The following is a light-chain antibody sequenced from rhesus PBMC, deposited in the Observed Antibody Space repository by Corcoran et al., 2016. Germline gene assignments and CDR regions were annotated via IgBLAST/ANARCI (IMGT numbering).Light chain of an antibody. Sequence: DIQMTQSPSSLSASVGDRVTITCRARENIYNYLNWYQQKPEKAPKLLINKASTLQSGVPSRFSGSGSWTDYSFTICSLQSADVATYYCPHAYDTPYSFGQETKVEIK. J-gene: IGKJ2*01. CDR3: PHAYDTPYS. CDR1: ENIYNY. V-gene: IGKV1-74*01. CDR2: KAS.